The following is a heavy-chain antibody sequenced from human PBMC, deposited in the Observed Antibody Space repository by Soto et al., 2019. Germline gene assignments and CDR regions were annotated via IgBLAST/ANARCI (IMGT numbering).Heavy chain of an antibody. CDR1: GDSISSYY. CDR3: ARSPYSSSSHFDH. Sequence: PSETLSLTCTVSGDSISSYYWSWIRLPPGKGLEWLGYVDYSGDTKYNPSLKSRVTISVDTSKNQFSLKLSSVTAADTAVYYCARSPYSSSSHFDHWGQGTLVTVSS. V-gene: IGHV4-59*01. CDR2: VDYSGDT. D-gene: IGHD6-6*01. J-gene: IGHJ4*02.